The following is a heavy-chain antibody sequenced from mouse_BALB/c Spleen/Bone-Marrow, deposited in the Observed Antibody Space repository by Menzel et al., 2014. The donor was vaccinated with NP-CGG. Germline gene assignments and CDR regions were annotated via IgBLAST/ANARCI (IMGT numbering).Heavy chain of an antibody. CDR3: ARNWDVGFAY. D-gene: IGHD4-1*01. CDR1: GFDFSRHW. CDR2: INPDSSTI. V-gene: IGHV4-1*02. J-gene: IGHJ3*01. Sequence: EVKLVESGGGLVQPGGSLKLSYAASGFDFSRHWMSWVRQAPGKGLEWIGEINPDSSTINYTPSLKDKFIISRDNAKNTLYLQMSKVRSEDTALYYCARNWDVGFAYWGQGTLVTVSA.